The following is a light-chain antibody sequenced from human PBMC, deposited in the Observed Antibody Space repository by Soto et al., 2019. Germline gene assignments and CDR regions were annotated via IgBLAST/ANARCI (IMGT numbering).Light chain of an antibody. CDR2: GAS. J-gene: IGKJ1*01. V-gene: IGKV3-20*01. CDR3: QQFGGSSRT. Sequence: IVMTQSPATLSVSPGERSTLSCRASQSVYSNLAWYQQKPGQAPRLLIYGASFRATGIPDRFSGSGSGTDFTLTISRLEPEDFAVYYCQQFGGSSRTFGQGTKVDIK. CDR1: QSVYSN.